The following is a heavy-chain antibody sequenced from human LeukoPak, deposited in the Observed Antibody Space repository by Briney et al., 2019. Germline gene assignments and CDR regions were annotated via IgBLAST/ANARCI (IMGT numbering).Heavy chain of an antibody. CDR1: GGSISSSSYY. Sequence: SETLSLTCTVSGGSISSSSYYWGWIRQPPGKGLEWIGSIYYSGSTYYNPSLKSRVTISVDTSKNQFSLKLSSVTAADTAVYFCARAYNRAAYFDCWGQGALVTVSS. CDR3: ARAYNRAAYFDC. CDR2: IYYSGST. D-gene: IGHD1-14*01. V-gene: IGHV4-39*01. J-gene: IGHJ4*02.